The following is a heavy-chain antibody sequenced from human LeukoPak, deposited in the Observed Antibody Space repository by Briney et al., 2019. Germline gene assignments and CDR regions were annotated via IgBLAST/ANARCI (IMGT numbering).Heavy chain of an antibody. J-gene: IGHJ4*02. CDR2: INSDGSST. Sequence: GGSLRLSCAASGFTFRNYAVVWVRQAPGKGLVWVSRINSDGSSTSYADSVKGRFTISRDNAKNTLYLQMNSLRAEDTAVYYCAREGYWGQGTLVTVSS. CDR1: GFTFRNYA. CDR3: AREGY. V-gene: IGHV3-74*01.